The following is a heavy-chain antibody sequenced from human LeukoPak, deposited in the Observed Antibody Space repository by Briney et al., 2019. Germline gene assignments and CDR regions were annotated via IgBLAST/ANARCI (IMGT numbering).Heavy chain of an antibody. Sequence: GASVKVSCKASGYTFTNYHMHWVRPAPGQGLEWMGIINPSGGSTSYARKFQGRVTMTRDTSTSSVYMELSSLRSEDTAVYYCARDDYGGNSNDAFDIWGQGTMVTVSS. V-gene: IGHV1-46*01. CDR1: GYTFTNYH. J-gene: IGHJ3*02. D-gene: IGHD4-23*01. CDR2: INPSGGST. CDR3: ARDDYGGNSNDAFDI.